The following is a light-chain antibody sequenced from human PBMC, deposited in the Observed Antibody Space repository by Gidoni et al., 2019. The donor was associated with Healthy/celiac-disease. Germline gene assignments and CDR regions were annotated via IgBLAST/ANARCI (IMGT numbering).Light chain of an antibody. V-gene: IGKV3-11*01. CDR1: QSVSSY. Sequence: EIVLTQSPATLSLSPGERATLSGRPSQSVSSYLDWYQQNPGQAPRLLLHDASHRATRIPARFSGSGSGTYFTLTISSLETEDFAVYYCQQRSNWPPYMYSFGQGTKLEIK. CDR3: QQRSNWPPYMYS. J-gene: IGKJ2*03. CDR2: DAS.